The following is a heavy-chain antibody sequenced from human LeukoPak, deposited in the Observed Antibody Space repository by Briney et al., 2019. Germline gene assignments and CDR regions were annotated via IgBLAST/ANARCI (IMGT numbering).Heavy chain of an antibody. CDR3: ARVSGYDWESFYDY. CDR2: IYTSGST. CDR1: GGSIISGSYY. Sequence: PSETLSLTCTVSGGSIISGSYYWNWIRQPAGKGLEWIGRIYTSGSTNYNPSLKSRVTISVDKSKNQFSLKLSSVTAADTAVYYCARVSGYDWESFYDYWGQGTLVTVSS. D-gene: IGHD5-12*01. J-gene: IGHJ4*02. V-gene: IGHV4-61*02.